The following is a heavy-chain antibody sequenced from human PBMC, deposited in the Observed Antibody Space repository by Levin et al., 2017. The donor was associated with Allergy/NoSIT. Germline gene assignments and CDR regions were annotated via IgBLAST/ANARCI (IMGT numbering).Heavy chain of an antibody. D-gene: IGHD6-19*01. Sequence: SETLSLTCAVSGASISSSNWWGWVRQPPGKGLEWIGEIYDSGSTNHNPSLKSRVTISVDKSKNQFSLKLSSVTAADTAVYYCCLSIAVAGTDYWGQGTLVTVSS. CDR3: CLSIAVAGTDY. CDR1: GASISSSNW. CDR2: IYDSGST. J-gene: IGHJ4*02. V-gene: IGHV4-4*02.